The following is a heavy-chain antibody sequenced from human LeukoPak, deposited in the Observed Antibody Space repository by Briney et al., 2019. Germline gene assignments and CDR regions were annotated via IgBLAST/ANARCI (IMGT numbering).Heavy chain of an antibody. Sequence: SQTLSLTCTVSGGSITSGSYYWSWIRQAAGKGLEWIGRIYTSGSTNYNPSLKSRVTISVDTSKNQFSLKLSSVTAADTAVYYCARTLVGDYFRGRWFDPWGQGTLVTVSS. CDR1: GGSITSGSYY. J-gene: IGHJ5*02. V-gene: IGHV4-61*02. CDR2: IYTSGST. CDR3: ARTLVGDYFRGRWFDP. D-gene: IGHD4-17*01.